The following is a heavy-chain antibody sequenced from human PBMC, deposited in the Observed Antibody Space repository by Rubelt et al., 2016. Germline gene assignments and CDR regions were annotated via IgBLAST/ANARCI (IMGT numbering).Heavy chain of an antibody. Sequence: RGEWVGFIRSKAYGGTTEYAASVKGRFTISRDDSKSIAYLQMNSLKTEDTAVYYCTRALYGRWCFDYWGQGTLVTVSS. CDR2: IRSKAYGGTT. CDR3: TRALYGRWCFDY. J-gene: IGHJ4*02. V-gene: IGHV3-49*02. D-gene: IGHD2-15*01.